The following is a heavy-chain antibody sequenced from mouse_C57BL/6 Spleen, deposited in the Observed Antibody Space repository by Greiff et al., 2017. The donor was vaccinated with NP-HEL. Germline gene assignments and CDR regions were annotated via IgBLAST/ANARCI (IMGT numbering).Heavy chain of an antibody. Sequence: VMLVESGPGLVAPSQSLSITCTVSGFSLTSYGVDWVRQPPGKGLEWLGVIWGGGSTNYNSALMSRLSISKDNSKSQVFLKMNSLQTDDTAMYYCAKRQITTVVDGAMDYWGQGTSVTVSS. D-gene: IGHD1-1*01. V-gene: IGHV2-9*01. J-gene: IGHJ4*01. CDR1: GFSLTSYG. CDR3: AKRQITTVVDGAMDY. CDR2: IWGGGST.